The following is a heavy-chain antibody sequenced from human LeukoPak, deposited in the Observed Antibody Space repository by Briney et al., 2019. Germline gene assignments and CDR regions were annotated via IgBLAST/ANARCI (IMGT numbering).Heavy chain of an antibody. D-gene: IGHD3-16*01. CDR1: GYSISSGYY. J-gene: IGHJ6*03. Sequence: SETLSLTCTVSGYSISSGYYWGWIRQPPGKGLEWIGSIYYSGSTYYNPSLKSRVTISVDTSKNQFSLKLSSVTAADTAVYYCARETSQKGAHYMDVWGKGTTVTISS. V-gene: IGHV4-38-2*02. CDR3: ARETSQKGAHYMDV. CDR2: IYYSGST.